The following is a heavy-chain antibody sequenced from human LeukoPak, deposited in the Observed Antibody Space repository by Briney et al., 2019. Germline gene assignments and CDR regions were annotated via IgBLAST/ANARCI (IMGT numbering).Heavy chain of an antibody. CDR1: GYTFTGYY. CDR2: INPSSGGT. V-gene: IGHV1-2*06. J-gene: IGHJ5*02. CDR3: ARALGDYYDSGVAWFDP. Sequence: ASVKVSCKASGYTFTGYYMHWVRQAPGQGLEWMGRINPSSGGTNYAQKFQGRVTMTRDTSISTAYMELSRLRSDDTAVYYCARALGDYYDSGVAWFDPWGQGTLVTVSS. D-gene: IGHD3-22*01.